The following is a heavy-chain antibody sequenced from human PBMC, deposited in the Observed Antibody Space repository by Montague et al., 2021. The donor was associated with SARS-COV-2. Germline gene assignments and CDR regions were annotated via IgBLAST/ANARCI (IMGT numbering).Heavy chain of an antibody. CDR1: GFTFSSYW. Sequence: SLRLSCAASGFTFSSYWMSWVRQAPGKGLEWVANIKQDGSEKYYVDSVKGRFTISRDNAKNSLYLQMNSLRAEDTAVYYCARTDYSGYDYFFDYWGQGTLVTASS. CDR2: IKQDGSEK. CDR3: ARTDYSGYDYFFDY. V-gene: IGHV3-7*01. D-gene: IGHD5-12*01. J-gene: IGHJ4*02.